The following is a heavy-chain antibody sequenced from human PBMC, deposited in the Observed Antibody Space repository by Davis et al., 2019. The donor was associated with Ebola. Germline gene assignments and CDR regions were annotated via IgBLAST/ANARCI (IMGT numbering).Heavy chain of an antibody. CDR1: GFTFSSYG. CDR3: ARDRGKWLIYYYYGMDI. Sequence: GESLKISCAASGFTFSSYGMHWVRQAPGKGLEWVAVIWYDGSNKYYADSVKGRFTISRDNSKNSLYLQMNSLRAEDTAVYYCARDRGKWLIYYYYGMDIWGQGTTVTVSS. CDR2: IWYDGSNK. V-gene: IGHV3-33*01. J-gene: IGHJ6*02. D-gene: IGHD5-24*01.